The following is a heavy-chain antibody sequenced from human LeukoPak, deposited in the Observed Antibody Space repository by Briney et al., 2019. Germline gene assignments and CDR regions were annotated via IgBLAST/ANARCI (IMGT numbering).Heavy chain of an antibody. D-gene: IGHD3-10*01. CDR3: ARQVLLWFGEFPNWFDP. CDR2: INHSGST. CDR1: GGSFSGYY. V-gene: IGHV4-34*01. J-gene: IGHJ5*02. Sequence: SETLSLTCAVYGGSFSGYYWSWIRQPPGKGLEWIGEINHSGSTNYNPSLKSRVTISVDTSKNQFSLKLSSVTAADTAVYYCARQVLLWFGEFPNWFDPWGQGTLVTVSS.